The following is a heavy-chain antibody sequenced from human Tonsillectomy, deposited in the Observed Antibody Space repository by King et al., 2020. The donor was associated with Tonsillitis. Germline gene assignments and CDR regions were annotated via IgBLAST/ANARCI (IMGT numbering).Heavy chain of an antibody. CDR1: GFSFSDYW. J-gene: IGHJ4*02. V-gene: IGHV3-7*01. CDR3: ARLVPPTTDRAAHFDR. D-gene: IGHD4-11*01. CDR2: IKKDGGDR. Sequence: ESGGGLAQPGGSLRVSCAASGFSFSDYWMSWVRQAPGKGLEWVANIKKDGGDRDYVDSVKGRFTVSRDNAKNSLYLQMNSLRAEDTAVYYCARLVPPTTDRAAHFDRWGQGTLVTVSS.